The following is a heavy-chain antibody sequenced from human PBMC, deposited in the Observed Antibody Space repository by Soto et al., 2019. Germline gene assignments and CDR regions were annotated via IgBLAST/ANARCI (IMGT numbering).Heavy chain of an antibody. CDR1: GFTFSSFE. Sequence: LSCVGSGFTFSSFEMNWVRRAPGKGLEWLSYISSSGSTIYYADSVKGRFTISRDNPKKSLYLQMNSLRAEDTAVYYCARSPNNWNNWFAPWGQGTLVTVSS. CDR2: ISSSGSTI. V-gene: IGHV3-48*03. J-gene: IGHJ5*02. D-gene: IGHD1-20*01. CDR3: ARSPNNWNNWFAP.